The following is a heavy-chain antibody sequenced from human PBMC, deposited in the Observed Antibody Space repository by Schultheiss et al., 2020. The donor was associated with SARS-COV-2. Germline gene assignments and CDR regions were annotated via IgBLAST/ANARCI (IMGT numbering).Heavy chain of an antibody. CDR3: TRERKYYYDSSGYYYFY. D-gene: IGHD3-22*01. CDR2: IRSKAYGGTT. J-gene: IGHJ4*02. V-gene: IGHV3-49*04. Sequence: GGSLRLSCTASGFTFGDYAMSWVRQAPGKGLEWVGFIRSKAYGGTTEYAASVKGRFTILRDDSKSIAYLQMNSLKTEDTAVYYCTRERKYYYDSSGYYYFYWGQGTLVTVSS. CDR1: GFTFGDYA.